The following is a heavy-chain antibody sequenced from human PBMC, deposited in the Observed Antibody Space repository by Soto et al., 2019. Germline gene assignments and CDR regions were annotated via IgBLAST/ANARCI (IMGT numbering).Heavy chain of an antibody. CDR1: GFTFSNAW. Sequence: EVQLVESGGGLVKPGGSLRLSCAASGFTFSNAWMNWVRQAPGKGLEWVGRIKSKTDGGTTDYAAPVKGRFTISRDDSKNTLSLQMNSLKTEDTAVYYCTSRPRSSSWYPLGRYYGMDVWGQGTTVTVSS. V-gene: IGHV3-15*07. CDR3: TSRPRSSSWYPLGRYYGMDV. CDR2: IKSKTDGGTT. J-gene: IGHJ6*02. D-gene: IGHD6-13*01.